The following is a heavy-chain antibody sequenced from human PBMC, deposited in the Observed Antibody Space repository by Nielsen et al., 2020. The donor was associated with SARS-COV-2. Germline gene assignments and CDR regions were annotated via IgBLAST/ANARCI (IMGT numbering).Heavy chain of an antibody. Sequence: GGSLRLSCAASGFTFSSYSMNWVRQAPGKGLEWVSSISSSSYIYYADSVKGRFTISRDNAKNSLYLQMNSLRAEDTAVYYCARVYSSSWLRYYYYGMDVWGQGTTVTVSS. J-gene: IGHJ6*02. CDR1: GFTFSSYS. D-gene: IGHD6-13*01. V-gene: IGHV3-21*01. CDR2: ISSSSYI. CDR3: ARVYSSSWLRYYYYGMDV.